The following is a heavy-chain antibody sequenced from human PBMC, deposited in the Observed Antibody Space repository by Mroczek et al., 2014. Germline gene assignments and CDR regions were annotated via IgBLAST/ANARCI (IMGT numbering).Heavy chain of an antibody. D-gene: IGHD3-10*01. CDR1: GGSISSGSYY. V-gene: IGHV4-61*02. Sequence: VQLVESGPGLVKPSQTLSLTCTVSGGSISSGSYYWSWIRQPAGKGLEWIGRIYTSGSTNYNPSLKSRVTMSVDTSKNQFSLKLSSVTAADTAVYYCAREVRNYYGSGSYYNYWGQGTLVTVSS. CDR3: AREVRNYYGSGSYYNY. J-gene: IGHJ4*02. CDR2: IYTSGST.